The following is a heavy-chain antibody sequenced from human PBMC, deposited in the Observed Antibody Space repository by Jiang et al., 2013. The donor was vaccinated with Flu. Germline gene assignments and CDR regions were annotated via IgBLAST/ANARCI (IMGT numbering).Heavy chain of an antibody. CDR2: ISSSASYI. J-gene: IGHJ4*02. D-gene: IGHD2-21*02. CDR3: ARGIGDDSRDY. V-gene: IGHV3-21*01. Sequence: VESGGGLVKPGGSLTPSCAASGFTLTSYTMSWVRQAPGKGLEWISSISSSASYIYHADSVKGRFTISRDNAKNSLFLQMNSLTTEDTAVYYCARGIGDDSRDYWGQGTLV. CDR1: GFTLTSYT.